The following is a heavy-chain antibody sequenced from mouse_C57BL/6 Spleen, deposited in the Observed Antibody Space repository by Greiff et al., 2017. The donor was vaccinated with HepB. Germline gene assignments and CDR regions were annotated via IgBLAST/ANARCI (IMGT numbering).Heavy chain of an antibody. CDR1: GYTFTSYW. CDR2: IDPSDSET. D-gene: IGHD1-1*01. V-gene: IGHV1-52*01. Sequence: QVQLQQPGAELVRPGSSVKLSCKASGYTFTSYWMHWVKQRPIQGLEWIGNIDPSDSETHYNQKFKDKATLTVDKSSSTAYMQLSSLTSEDSAVYYCAKPDYYGSSYGSWYFDVWGTGTTVTVSS. CDR3: AKPDYYGSSYGSWYFDV. J-gene: IGHJ1*03.